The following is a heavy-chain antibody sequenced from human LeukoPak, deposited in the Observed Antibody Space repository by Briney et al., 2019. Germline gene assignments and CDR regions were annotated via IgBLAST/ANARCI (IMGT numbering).Heavy chain of an antibody. D-gene: IGHD3-3*01. J-gene: IGHJ4*02. CDR3: ARGPYLTIFGVVIIGPSYDY. V-gene: IGHV4-39*07. CDR2: INHSGST. CDR1: GGSIRSSYYY. Sequence: SETLSLTCTVSGGSIRSSYYYWGWIRQPPGKGLEWIGEINHSGSTNYNPSLKSRVTISVDTSKNQFSLKLSSVTAADTAVYYCARGPYLTIFGVVIIGPSYDYWGQGTLVTVSS.